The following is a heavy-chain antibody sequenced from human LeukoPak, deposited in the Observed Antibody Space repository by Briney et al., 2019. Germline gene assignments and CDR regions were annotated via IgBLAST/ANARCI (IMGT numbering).Heavy chain of an antibody. Sequence: GGSLRLSCAASGFTFSSYGMHRVRQAPGKGLEWVAVIWYDGSNKYYADSVKGRFTISRDNAKNSLYLEMNSLRVEDTAVYYCARDEDCSGGNCYYPANYWGQGTLVTVSS. CDR3: ARDEDCSGGNCYYPANY. CDR1: GFTFSSYG. CDR2: IWYDGSNK. V-gene: IGHV3-33*01. D-gene: IGHD2-15*01. J-gene: IGHJ4*02.